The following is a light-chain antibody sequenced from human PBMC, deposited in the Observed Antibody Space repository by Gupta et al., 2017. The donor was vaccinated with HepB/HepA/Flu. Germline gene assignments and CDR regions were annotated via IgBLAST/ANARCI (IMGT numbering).Light chain of an antibody. CDR1: QSLLHSNGYNY. J-gene: IGKJ4*01. CDR2: LGS. CDR3: KQDLQIPLT. V-gene: IGKV2-28*01. Sequence: IVMTQSPLSLPVTPGEPASISCRSSQSLLHSNGYNYLDWYLQKPGQSPQLLIYLGSNRASGVPDRFSGSGSGTDFTLKINRVEAEDVGVYYCKQDLQIPLTFGGGTKVEIK.